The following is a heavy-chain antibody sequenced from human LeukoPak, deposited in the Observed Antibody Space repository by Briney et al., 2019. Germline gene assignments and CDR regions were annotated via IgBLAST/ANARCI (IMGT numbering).Heavy chain of an antibody. Sequence: RASVTVSCKASGYTFTGYYMHWVRQAPGQGLVWMGWINPNSGGTNYAQKFQGRVTMTRDTSISTAYMELSRLRSDDTAVYYCARAASIAARYYYYYGMDVWGQGTTVTVSS. D-gene: IGHD6-6*01. CDR1: GYTFTGYY. J-gene: IGHJ6*02. V-gene: IGHV1-2*02. CDR2: INPNSGGT. CDR3: ARAASIAARYYYYYGMDV.